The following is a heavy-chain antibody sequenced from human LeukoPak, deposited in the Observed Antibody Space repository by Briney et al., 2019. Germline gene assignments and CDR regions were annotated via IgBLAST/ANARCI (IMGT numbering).Heavy chain of an antibody. CDR2: INGDGSDT. CDR1: GFSFRTYW. J-gene: IGHJ4*02. V-gene: IGHV3-74*01. D-gene: IGHD4-11*01. CDR3: VRDNYGVDY. Sequence: GGSLRLSCAASGFSFRTYWMQWVRQAPGKGLMWVSHINGDGSDTTYADSVKGRFTISRDNAKSTLYLQMNSLRAEDTAVYYCVRDNYGVDYWGQGTLVTVSS.